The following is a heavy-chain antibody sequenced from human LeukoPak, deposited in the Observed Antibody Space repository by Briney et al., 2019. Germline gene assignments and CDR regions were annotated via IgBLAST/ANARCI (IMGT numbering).Heavy chain of an antibody. CDR3: ARDLRGNWFDP. J-gene: IGHJ5*02. CDR1: GYTFSSYG. V-gene: IGHV3-23*01. D-gene: IGHD5/OR15-5a*01. CDR2: ISGSGGST. Sequence: GASVKVSCKASGYTFSSYGMSWVRQAPGKGLEWVSAISGSGGSTYYADSVKGRFTISRDNSNNTLYLQMNSLRAEDTAVYYCARDLRGNWFDPWGQGTLVTVSS.